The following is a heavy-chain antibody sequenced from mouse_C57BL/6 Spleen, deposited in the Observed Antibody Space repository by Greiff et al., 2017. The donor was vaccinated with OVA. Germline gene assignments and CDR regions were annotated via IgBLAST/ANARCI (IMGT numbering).Heavy chain of an antibody. D-gene: IGHD3-2*02. CDR3: ALTAQSYYFDY. CDR2: IYPGSGNT. Sequence: LVESGAELVRPGASVKLSCKASGYTFTDYYINWVKQRPGQGLEWIARIYPGSGNTYYNEKFKGKATLTAEKSSSTAYMQLSSLTSEDSAVYFCALTAQSYYFDYWGQGTTLTVSS. CDR1: GYTFTDYY. V-gene: IGHV1-76*01. J-gene: IGHJ2*01.